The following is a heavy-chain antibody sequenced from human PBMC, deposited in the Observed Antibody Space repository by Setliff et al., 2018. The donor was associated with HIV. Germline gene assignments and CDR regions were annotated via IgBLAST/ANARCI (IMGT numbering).Heavy chain of an antibody. CDR3: ARGTRVGANDAFDI. CDR2: ISAYNGNT. Sequence: ASVKVSCKASGYTFTNYGISWVRQAPGQGLEWMGWISAYNGNTNYAQKLQGRVTMTTDTSTSTAYMELSRLRSDDTAVYYCARGTRVGANDAFDIWGQGTMVTVSS. D-gene: IGHD1-26*01. V-gene: IGHV1-18*01. CDR1: GYTFTNYG. J-gene: IGHJ3*02.